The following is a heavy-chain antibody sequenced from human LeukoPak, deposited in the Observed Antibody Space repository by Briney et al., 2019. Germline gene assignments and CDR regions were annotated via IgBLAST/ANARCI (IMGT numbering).Heavy chain of an antibody. CDR2: IYYSGST. J-gene: IGHJ3*02. CDR1: GGSISSSSYY. D-gene: IGHD3-10*01. Sequence: SETLSLTCTVSGGSISSSSYYWGWIRQPPGKGLEWIGNIYYSGSTYYNPSLKSRVTISVDTSKNQFSLKLSSVTAADTAVYYCAKSNGYGLVDIWDQGTMVTVSS. V-gene: IGHV4-39*07. CDR3: AKSNGYGLVDI.